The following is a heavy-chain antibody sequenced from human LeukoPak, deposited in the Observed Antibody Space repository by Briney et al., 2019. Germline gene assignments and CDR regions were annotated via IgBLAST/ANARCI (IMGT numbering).Heavy chain of an antibody. Sequence: ASVKVSCKTSGYTFTDYYVHWVRQAPGQGLEWLAWINPDSGATNFAQRFQGRVTMTRDTSVNTVHMELNRLRSDDTAVYYCARARYYYDKSDSYRYCFDYWGQGTLVTVSS. D-gene: IGHD3-22*01. CDR3: ARARYYYDKSDSYRYCFDY. J-gene: IGHJ4*02. V-gene: IGHV1-2*02. CDR2: INPDSGAT. CDR1: GYTFTDYY.